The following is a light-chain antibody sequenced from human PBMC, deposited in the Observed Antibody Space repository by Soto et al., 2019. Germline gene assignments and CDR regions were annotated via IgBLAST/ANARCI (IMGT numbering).Light chain of an antibody. CDR1: QSVSNNY. V-gene: IGKV3-20*01. Sequence: EIVLTQSPGTVSLSRRGGATLCFRGSQSVSNNYLAWYQQKPGQAPRLLIYGASNRATGIPDRFSGSGSGTDFTLIISRLETEDFAVYYCQQYGSSGTFGQGTKVDIK. CDR2: GAS. CDR3: QQYGSSGT. J-gene: IGKJ1*01.